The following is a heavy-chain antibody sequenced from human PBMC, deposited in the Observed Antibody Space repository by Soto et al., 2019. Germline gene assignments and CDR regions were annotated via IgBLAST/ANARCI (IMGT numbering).Heavy chain of an antibody. J-gene: IGHJ4*02. V-gene: IGHV3-15*05. CDR1: GFSFSGGG. Sequence: EVQLVDSGVGLVKPGWSLTLSCAASGFSFSGGGMSWVRQAAGKGLEWVGRIKSKNDGGTTDYAGPVKGRFTISRAESKNTLYLQMNRLKIENTAVYYCTTDAWEWAQGTLVTVSS. CDR3: TTDAWE. CDR2: IKSKNDGGTT. D-gene: IGHD1-26*01.